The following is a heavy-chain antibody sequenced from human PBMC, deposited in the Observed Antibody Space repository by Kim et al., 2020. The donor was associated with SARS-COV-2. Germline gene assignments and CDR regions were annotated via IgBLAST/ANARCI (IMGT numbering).Heavy chain of an antibody. CDR1: GYTFTSYG. J-gene: IGHJ4*02. D-gene: IGHD6-13*01. V-gene: IGHV1-18*04. CDR2: ISAYNGNT. CDR3: ARGPQNTHPGYSSSWYVY. Sequence: ASVKVSCKASGYTFTSYGISWVRQAPGQGLEWMGWISAYNGNTNYAQKLQGRVTMTTDTSTSTAYMELRSLRSDDTAVYYCARGPQNTHPGYSSSWYVYWGQGTLVTVSS.